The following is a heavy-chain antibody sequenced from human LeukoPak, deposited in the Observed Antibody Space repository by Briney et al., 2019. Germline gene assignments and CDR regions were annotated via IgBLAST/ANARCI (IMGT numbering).Heavy chain of an antibody. CDR1: GYTFTGYY. Sequence: GASVKVSCKASGYTFTGYYMHWVRQAPGQGLEWMGWINPNSGGTNYAQKFQGRVTMTRDTSISTAYMELSSLRSDDTAVYYCAREPLGGWELPNTRWFDPWGQGTLVTVSS. CDR3: AREPLGGWELPNTRWFDP. J-gene: IGHJ5*02. V-gene: IGHV1-2*02. CDR2: INPNSGGT. D-gene: IGHD1-26*01.